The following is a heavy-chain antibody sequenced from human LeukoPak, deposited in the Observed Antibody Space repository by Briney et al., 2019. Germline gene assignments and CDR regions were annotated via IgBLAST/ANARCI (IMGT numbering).Heavy chain of an antibody. CDR1: GFTFSSYA. CDR3: AKVLLPPYYYYGMDV. V-gene: IGHV3-23*01. D-gene: IGHD3-22*01. Sequence: GGSLRLSCAASGFTFSSYAMSWVRQAPGKGLEWVSAISGSGGSTYYADSVKGRFTISRDNSKNTLYLQMNSLRAEDTAVYYCAKVLLPPYYYYGMDVWGQGTTVTVSS. J-gene: IGHJ6*02. CDR2: ISGSGGST.